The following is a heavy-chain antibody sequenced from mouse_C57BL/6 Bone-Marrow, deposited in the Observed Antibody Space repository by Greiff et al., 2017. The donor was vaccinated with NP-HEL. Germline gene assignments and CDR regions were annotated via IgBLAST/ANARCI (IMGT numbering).Heavy chain of an antibody. CDR1: GYAFSSYW. D-gene: IGHD1-1*01. CDR3: ARGFHYVGSSYLYWYFDV. CDR2: IYPGDGDT. Sequence: LQESGAELVKPGASVKISCKASGYAFSSYWMNWVKQRPGKGLEWIGQIYPGDGDTNYNGKFKGKATLTADKSSSTAYMQLSSLTSEDSAVYFCARGFHYVGSSYLYWYFDVWGTGTTVTVSS. J-gene: IGHJ1*03. V-gene: IGHV1-80*01.